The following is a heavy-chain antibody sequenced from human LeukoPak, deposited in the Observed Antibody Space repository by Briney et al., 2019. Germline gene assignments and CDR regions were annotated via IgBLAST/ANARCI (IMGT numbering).Heavy chain of an antibody. CDR3: ATARGGYTFSADY. Sequence: GASVKVSCKVSRYTLTELSMHWVRQAPGKGLEWMGGFDPEDGETIYAQKFXGRVTMTEDTSTDTAYMELSSLRSEDTAVYYCATARGGYTFSADYWGQGTLVTVSS. D-gene: IGHD5-24*01. V-gene: IGHV1-24*01. J-gene: IGHJ4*02. CDR2: FDPEDGET. CDR1: RYTLTELS.